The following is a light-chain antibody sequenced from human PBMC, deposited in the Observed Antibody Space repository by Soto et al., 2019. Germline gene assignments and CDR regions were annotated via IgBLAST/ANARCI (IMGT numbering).Light chain of an antibody. CDR2: GNS. CDR3: QSYDSSLSRV. CDR1: SSDIGAGYD. Sequence: QSVLTQPPSVSGAPGQRVTISCTGSSSDIGAGYDVQWYQQLPGTAPKLLIYGNSNRPSGVPDRFSGSKSGTSASLAITGLQAEDEADYYCQSYDSSLSRVFGGGTKLTDL. J-gene: IGLJ2*01. V-gene: IGLV1-40*01.